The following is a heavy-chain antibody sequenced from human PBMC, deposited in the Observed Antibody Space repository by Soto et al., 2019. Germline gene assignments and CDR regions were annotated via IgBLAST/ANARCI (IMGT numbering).Heavy chain of an antibody. Sequence: GGSLRLSCAGSGFPFSSYAMSWVRQAPEKGLEWVSALSDSGVSPYYADSVKGRFTISRDNSKNTLYLQMDSLRVEDTALYYCAKMTSDSYGRNYGMDVWGQGTTVTVSS. CDR1: GFPFSSYA. CDR2: LSDSGVSP. V-gene: IGHV3-23*01. J-gene: IGHJ6*02. CDR3: AKMTSDSYGRNYGMDV. D-gene: IGHD5-18*01.